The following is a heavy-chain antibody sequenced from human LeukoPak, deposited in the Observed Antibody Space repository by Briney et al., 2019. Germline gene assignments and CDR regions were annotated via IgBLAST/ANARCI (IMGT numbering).Heavy chain of an antibody. V-gene: IGHV1-8*01. J-gene: IGHJ4*02. CDR3: ARGFHFFVRNRLRQKAPKFYYFDY. CDR1: GYTFTSYD. CDR2: MNPNIGNT. D-gene: IGHD1-14*01. Sequence: ASVKVSCKASGYTFTSYDINWVRQATGQGLEWMGWMNPNIGNTSYAHKFQGRVTMTRNTSISTAYMELSSLRSDDTGAYYCARGFHFFVRNRLRQKAPKFYYFDYWGQGTLVTVSS.